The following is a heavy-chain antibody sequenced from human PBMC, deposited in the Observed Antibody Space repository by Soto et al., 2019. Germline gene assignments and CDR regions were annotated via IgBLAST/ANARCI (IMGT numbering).Heavy chain of an antibody. J-gene: IGHJ6*02. D-gene: IGHD6-13*01. V-gene: IGHV4-39*01. CDR2: IYYSGST. Sequence: SETLSLTCTVSGGSISSSSYYWGWIRQPPGKGLEWIGSIYYSGSTYYNPSLKSRVTISVDTSKNQFSLKLSSVTAADTAVYYCARWAAGYSYYYYGMDVWGQGTTVTVSS. CDR1: GGSISSSSYY. CDR3: ARWAAGYSYYYYGMDV.